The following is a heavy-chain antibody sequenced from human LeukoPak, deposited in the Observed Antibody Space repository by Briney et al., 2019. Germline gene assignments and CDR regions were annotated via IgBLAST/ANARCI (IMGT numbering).Heavy chain of an antibody. CDR3: ARVGQGAPYYFDY. V-gene: IGHV3-30*02. CDR2: IRYDGSNK. D-gene: IGHD3-16*01. Sequence: GGSLRLSCAASGFTFSSYGMHWVRQAPGKGLEWVAFIRYDGSNKYYADSVKGRFTISRDDSKNTLYLQMNSLRAEDTAVYYCARVGQGAPYYFDYWGQGTLVTVSS. J-gene: IGHJ4*02. CDR1: GFTFSSYG.